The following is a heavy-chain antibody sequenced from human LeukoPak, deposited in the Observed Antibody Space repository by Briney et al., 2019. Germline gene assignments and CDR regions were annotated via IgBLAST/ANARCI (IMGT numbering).Heavy chain of an antibody. D-gene: IGHD3-16*01. CDR1: GYTFTSYG. J-gene: IGHJ4*02. V-gene: IGHV1-18*01. Sequence: GASVKGSCKASGYTFTSYGISWVRQAPGQGLEWMGWISAYNGNTNYAQKLQGRVTMTTDTSTTTAYMELRSLRSDDTAVYYCAREVLRLPFVYWGQGTLVTVSS. CDR3: AREVLRLPFVY. CDR2: ISAYNGNT.